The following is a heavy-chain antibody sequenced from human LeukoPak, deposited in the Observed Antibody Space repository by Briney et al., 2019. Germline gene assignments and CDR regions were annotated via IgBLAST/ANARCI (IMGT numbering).Heavy chain of an antibody. Sequence: GESLRLSCAASGFTFSGSAMHWVRKASGKGLEWVGRIRSKANSYATAYAASVKGRFTISRDDSKNTAYLQMNSLKTEDTAVYYCTWEHYSSDYWGQGTLVTVSS. D-gene: IGHD6-13*01. J-gene: IGHJ4*02. CDR3: TWEHYSSDY. CDR2: IRSKANSYAT. V-gene: IGHV3-73*01. CDR1: GFTFSGSA.